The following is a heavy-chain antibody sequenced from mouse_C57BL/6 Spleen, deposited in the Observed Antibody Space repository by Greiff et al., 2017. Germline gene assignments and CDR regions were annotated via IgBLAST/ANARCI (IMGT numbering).Heavy chain of an antibody. Sequence: QVQLQQPGAELVKPGASVKLSCKASGYTFTNYWMHWVKQRPGQGLEWIGMIHPNSGSTKYNEKFKSKATLTVDKSSSTAYLQLSSLTSEDTAVYYCASKCDYDYGLDYAMDYWGQGTSVTVSS. V-gene: IGHV1-64*01. CDR3: ASKCDYDYGLDYAMDY. CDR2: IHPNSGST. D-gene: IGHD2-4*01. CDR1: GYTFTNYW. J-gene: IGHJ4*01.